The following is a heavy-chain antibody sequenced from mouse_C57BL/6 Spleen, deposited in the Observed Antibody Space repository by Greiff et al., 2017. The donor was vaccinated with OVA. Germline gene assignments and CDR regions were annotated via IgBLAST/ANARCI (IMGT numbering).Heavy chain of an antibody. J-gene: IGHJ4*01. D-gene: IGHD1-1*01. CDR2: IDPSDSET. CDR1: GYTFTSYW. Sequence: VQLQQPGAELVRPGSSVKLSCKASGYTFTSYWMHWVKQRPIQGLEWIGNIDPSDSETHYNQKFKDKATLTVDKSSSTAYMQLSSLTSEDSAVYYCARGFITHAMDYWGQGTSVTVSS. V-gene: IGHV1-52*01. CDR3: ARGFITHAMDY.